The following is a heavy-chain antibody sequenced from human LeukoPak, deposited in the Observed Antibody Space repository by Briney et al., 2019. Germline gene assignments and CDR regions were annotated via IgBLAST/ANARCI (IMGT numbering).Heavy chain of an antibody. J-gene: IGHJ4*02. CDR1: GYTFIGYY. D-gene: IGHD3-10*01. CDR2: INPNSGGT. Sequence: ASVKVSCKASGYTFIGYYTHWVRQAPGQGLEWMGWINPNSGGTNYAQKLQGRVTMTTDTSTSTAYMELRSLRSDDTAVYYCARESIGSGSYPTDYWGQGTLVTVSS. V-gene: IGHV1-2*02. CDR3: ARESIGSGSYPTDY.